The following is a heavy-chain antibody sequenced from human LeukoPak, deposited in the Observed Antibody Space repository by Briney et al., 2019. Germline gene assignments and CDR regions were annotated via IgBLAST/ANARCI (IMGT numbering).Heavy chain of an antibody. CDR1: GFTFSSYW. CDR3: ARKSPRVYYFDY. CDR2: IKQAGSEK. D-gene: IGHD2-8*01. J-gene: IGHJ4*02. V-gene: IGHV3-7*01. Sequence: GRSLRLSCAASGFTFSSYWMSWVRHAPGKGLEWAANIKQAGSEKYYVDSVKGRFTISRDNAKNSPYLQMNSLRAEDTAVYYCARKSPRVYYFDYWGQGTLVTVSS.